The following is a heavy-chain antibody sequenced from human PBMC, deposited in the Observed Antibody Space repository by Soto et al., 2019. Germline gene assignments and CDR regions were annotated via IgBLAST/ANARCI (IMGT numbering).Heavy chain of an antibody. CDR3: ARHGAALLFGELLGYYYYGMDV. CDR2: IYPGDSDT. V-gene: IGHV5-51*01. J-gene: IGHJ6*02. CDR1: GYSFTSYW. Sequence: GESLKISCKGSGYSFTSYWIGWVRQMPGKGLEWMGIIYPGDSDTRYSPSFQGQVTISADKSISTAYLQWSSLKASDTAMYYCARHGAALLFGELLGYYYYGMDVWGQGTTVTVSS. D-gene: IGHD3-10*01.